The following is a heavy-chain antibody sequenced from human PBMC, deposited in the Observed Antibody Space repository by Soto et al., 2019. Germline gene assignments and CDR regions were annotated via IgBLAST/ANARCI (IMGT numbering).Heavy chain of an antibody. Sequence: SETLSLTCTVSGGSISPFYWSWVRQPPGKGLEWIGYLYYSGNTNYNPSLKSRVTISVDASKNQVSLRLTSVTAADTAVYYCARVGGVAARTFDYWGQRTVVTVSS. CDR1: GGSISPFY. CDR2: LYYSGNT. CDR3: ARVGGVAARTFDY. V-gene: IGHV4-59*01. J-gene: IGHJ4*02. D-gene: IGHD2-15*01.